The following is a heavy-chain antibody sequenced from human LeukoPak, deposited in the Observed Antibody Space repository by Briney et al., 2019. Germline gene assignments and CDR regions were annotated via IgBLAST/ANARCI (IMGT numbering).Heavy chain of an antibody. CDR3: ARDLTTVAPNWFDP. CDR2: INDSGST. D-gene: IGHD4-11*01. Sequence: PSETLSLTCGFYGGSFSGYSWSWVRQPPGKGLEWMGEINDSGSTNYNPSLKSRVTISVDLSKNELSLKLSSVTAADTALYYCARDLTTVAPNWFDPWGQGTLVTVSS. J-gene: IGHJ5*02. CDR1: GGSFSGYS. V-gene: IGHV4-34*01.